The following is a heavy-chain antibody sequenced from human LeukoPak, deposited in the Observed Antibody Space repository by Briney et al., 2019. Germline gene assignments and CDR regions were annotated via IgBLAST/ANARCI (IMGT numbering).Heavy chain of an antibody. V-gene: IGHV3-23*01. CDR1: GFAISPEV. Sequence: TLCPSPAASGFAISPEVISWVRQATAQGLEWESAINDGSSSTYYADSVKGQFTIYRDNSKNTLYLQMNRRRAEDTALYYCAKGSGGGRPYYFDYWGQGTLVTVSS. CDR2: INDGSSST. D-gene: IGHD2-15*01. J-gene: IGHJ4*02. CDR3: AKGSGGGRPYYFDY.